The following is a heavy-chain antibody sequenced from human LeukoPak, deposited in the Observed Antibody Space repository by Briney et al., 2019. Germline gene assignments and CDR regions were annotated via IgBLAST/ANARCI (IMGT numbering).Heavy chain of an antibody. CDR1: GFTFSSYA. Sequence: GGSLRLSCAASGFTFSSYAMTWVRQAPGKGLEWVSSISSSGGSTYYADSVKGRFTISRDNSKNTLHLQMNSLRAEDTAVYYCARADGSSSSYAPLGYWGQGTLVTVSS. J-gene: IGHJ4*02. CDR2: ISSSGGST. V-gene: IGHV3-23*01. CDR3: ARADGSSSSYAPLGY. D-gene: IGHD6-6*01.